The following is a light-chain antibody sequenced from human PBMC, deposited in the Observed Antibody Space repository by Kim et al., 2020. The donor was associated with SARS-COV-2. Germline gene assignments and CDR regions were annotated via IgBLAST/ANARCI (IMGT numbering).Light chain of an antibody. CDR2: DDS. V-gene: IGLV2-8*01. CDR1: SSHVAGYIF. Sequence: HSVNISCTVTSSHVAGYIFGSWHQQHPGTCPKLIIYDDSRNPSGVPNRFSGSNSGTAASLTVSGLRAEDEADYYCSSYAGTNNFYVFGAGTKVTVL. CDR3: SSYAGTNNFYV. J-gene: IGLJ1*01.